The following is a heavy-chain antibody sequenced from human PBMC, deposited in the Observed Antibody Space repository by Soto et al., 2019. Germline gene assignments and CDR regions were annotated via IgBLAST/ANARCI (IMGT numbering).Heavy chain of an antibody. V-gene: IGHV1-18*01. D-gene: IGHD4-17*01. Sequence: QVPLVQSGAEVKKPGASVKVSCKASGYTFTSYGISWVRQAPGQGLEWMGWISAYNGNTNYAQKLQGRVTMTTDTSTSTAYMELRSLRSDDTAVYYCARDPYGDYVVHPFDYWGQGTLVTVSS. J-gene: IGHJ4*02. CDR3: ARDPYGDYVVHPFDY. CDR2: ISAYNGNT. CDR1: GYTFTSYG.